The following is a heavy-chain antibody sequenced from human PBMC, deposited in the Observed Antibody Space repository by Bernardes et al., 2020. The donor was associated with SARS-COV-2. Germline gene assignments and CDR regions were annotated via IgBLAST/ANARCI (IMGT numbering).Heavy chain of an antibody. J-gene: IGHJ6*02. Sequence: GGSLRLSCAASGFTVSSNYMSWVRQAPGKGLEWVSSISGGSDYIYYADSVRGRFSISRDNAKNSLYLEMNSLRAEDTAVYYCARYCSSANCYLSHYYAMDVWGQGTTVTVSS. CDR2: ISGGSDYI. V-gene: IGHV3-21*01. D-gene: IGHD2-2*01. CDR1: GFTVSSNY. CDR3: ARYCSSANCYLSHYYAMDV.